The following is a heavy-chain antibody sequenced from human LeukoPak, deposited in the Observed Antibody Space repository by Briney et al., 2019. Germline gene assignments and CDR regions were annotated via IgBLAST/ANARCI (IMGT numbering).Heavy chain of an antibody. V-gene: IGHV1-69*05. D-gene: IGHD2-2*01. CDR2: IIPIFGTA. CDR3: ASGGLGYCSSTSCRTNAYNAFDI. J-gene: IGHJ3*02. CDR1: GGTFSSYA. Sequence: ASVKVSRKASGGTFSSYAISWVRQAPGQGLEWMGGIIPIFGTANYAQKFQGRVTITTDESTSTAYMELSSLRSEDTAVYYCASGGLGYCSSTSCRTNAYNAFDIWGQGTMVTVSS.